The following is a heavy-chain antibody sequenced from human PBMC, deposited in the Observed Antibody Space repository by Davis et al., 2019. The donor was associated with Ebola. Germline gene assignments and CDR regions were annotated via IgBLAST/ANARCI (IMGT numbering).Heavy chain of an antibody. J-gene: IGHJ4*02. V-gene: IGHV7-4-1*02. D-gene: IGHD3-16*01. CDR2: INTNTGNP. Sequence: ASVKVSCKASGYTYTYYDIAWVRQAPGQGLEWMGWINTNTGNPTYAQGFTGRFVFSLDTSVSTAYLQISSLKAEDTAVYYCARGRALGDYWGQGTLVTVSS. CDR1: GYTYTYYD. CDR3: ARGRALGDY.